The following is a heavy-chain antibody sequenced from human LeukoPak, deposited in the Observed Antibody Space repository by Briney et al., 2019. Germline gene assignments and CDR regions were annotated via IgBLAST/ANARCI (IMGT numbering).Heavy chain of an antibody. V-gene: IGHV3-74*01. D-gene: IGHD5-12*01. J-gene: IGHJ6*03. CDR3: ARGGSGYDYYYYYHMDV. CDR2: LISDGSRK. Sequence: GGSLSLSCAAPGFTFSSYWMHWVRQPQGKGLVGAPHLISDGSRKTYADSVKGRFTISRDNANNVVYLRMNSLRAEDTAVYYCARGGSGYDYYYYYHMDVWGKGTTVTVSS. CDR1: GFTFSSYW.